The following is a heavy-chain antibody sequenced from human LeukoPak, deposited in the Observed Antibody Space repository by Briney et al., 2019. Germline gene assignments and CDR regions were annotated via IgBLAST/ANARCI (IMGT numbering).Heavy chain of an antibody. Sequence: PGGSLRLSCAASGLNLTTYAMGWVRQAPGKGLEWVSVISDRGDSTYYGDSVKGRFTISRDSSKNTLYLQMNSLGGEDTALYYCAKGRWGLTINNFDLWGQGTIVTVSS. CDR3: AKGRWGLTINNFDL. V-gene: IGHV3-23*01. CDR1: GLNLTTYA. J-gene: IGHJ3*01. CDR2: ISDRGDST. D-gene: IGHD3/OR15-3a*01.